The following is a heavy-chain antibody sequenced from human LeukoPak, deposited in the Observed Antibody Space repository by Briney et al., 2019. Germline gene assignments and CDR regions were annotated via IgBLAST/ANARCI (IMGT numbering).Heavy chain of an antibody. CDR2: INHSGST. D-gene: IGHD3-9*01. CDR1: GGSFSGYY. CDR3: ARLPSYYDILTGYYYDP. J-gene: IGHJ5*02. V-gene: IGHV4-34*01. Sequence: SETLSLTCAVYGGSFSGYYWSWIRQPPGKGLEWIGEINHSGSTNYNPSLKSRVTISVDTSKDQFSLKLSSVTAADTAVYYCARLPSYYDILTGYYYDPWGQEPWSPSPQ.